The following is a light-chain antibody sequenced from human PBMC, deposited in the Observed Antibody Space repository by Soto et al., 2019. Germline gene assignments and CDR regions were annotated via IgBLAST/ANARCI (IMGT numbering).Light chain of an antibody. Sequence: QSVLTQPASVSGSPGQSITISCTGTSSDVGSYNLVSWYQQHPGKAPKLMIYEGSKRPSGVSNRFSGSKSGNTASLTISGLQAEDEADYYCCSYALSSTFWVFGGGTKVTVL. CDR1: SSDVGSYNL. J-gene: IGLJ3*02. CDR3: CSYALSSTFWV. CDR2: EGS. V-gene: IGLV2-23*03.